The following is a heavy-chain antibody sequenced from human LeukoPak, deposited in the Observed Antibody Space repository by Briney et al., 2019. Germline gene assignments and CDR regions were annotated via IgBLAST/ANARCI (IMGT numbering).Heavy chain of an antibody. Sequence: GASVKVSCKASGYTFTSYYLHWVRQAPGQGLEWMGRINPVDGRTSSAQKFQGRVTMTRETSTSTFYMELSSLRSEDTAVYYCARNYDGTGDLDYWGQGTLVTVSS. V-gene: IGHV1-46*01. CDR1: GYTFTSYY. D-gene: IGHD3-22*01. CDR3: ARNYDGTGDLDY. J-gene: IGHJ4*02. CDR2: INPVDGRT.